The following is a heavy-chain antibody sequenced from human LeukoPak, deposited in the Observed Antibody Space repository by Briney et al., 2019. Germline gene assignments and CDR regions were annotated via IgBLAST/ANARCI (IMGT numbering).Heavy chain of an antibody. J-gene: IGHJ3*02. CDR1: GFAFTTYV. Sequence: PGRSLRLSCAASGFAFTTYVFHWVRQAPGKGLEWVALMTYDGSKQYYADSVQGRFTISRDNSKRTVDLQMNSLRADDTAMYYCVRDASLGAFDIWGEGRMVTVSS. D-gene: IGHD3-16*01. CDR3: VRDASLGAFDI. CDR2: MTYDGSKQ. V-gene: IGHV3-30*12.